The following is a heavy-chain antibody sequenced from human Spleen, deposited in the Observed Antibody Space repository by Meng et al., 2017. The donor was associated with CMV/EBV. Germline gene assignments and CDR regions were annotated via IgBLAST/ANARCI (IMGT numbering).Heavy chain of an antibody. D-gene: IGHD1-26*01. Sequence: QLQMPEPGPGLGKPSEPLSLTCSVSGASISSSSNNYWAWIRQPSGKGLEWVAFIRYDGSNKYYADSVKGRFTISRDNSKNTLYLQMNSLRAEDTAVYYCAPPRWGELLSFDYWGQGTLVTVSS. CDR3: APPRWGELLSFDY. V-gene: IGHV3-30*02. CDR1: GASISSSS. J-gene: IGHJ4*02. CDR2: IRYDGSNK.